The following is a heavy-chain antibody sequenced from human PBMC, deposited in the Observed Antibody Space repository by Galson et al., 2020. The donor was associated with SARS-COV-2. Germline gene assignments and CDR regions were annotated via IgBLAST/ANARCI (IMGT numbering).Heavy chain of an antibody. J-gene: IGHJ4*02. CDR3: ARSRRSALGFDY. Sequence: SGPTLVKPTQTLTLTCTFSGFPFSSSGMCVSWIRQPPGKALEWLALIDWDDDKYYNTSLKTRLTLSKDTSKNQVVLTMTNVGPVDTATYDCARSRRSALGFDYWGQGTLVTGSS. CDR1: GFPFSSSGMC. CDR2: IDWDDDK. V-gene: IGHV2-70*01. D-gene: IGHD6-13*01.